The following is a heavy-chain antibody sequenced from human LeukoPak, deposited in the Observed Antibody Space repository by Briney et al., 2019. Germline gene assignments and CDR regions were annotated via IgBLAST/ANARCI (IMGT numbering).Heavy chain of an antibody. CDR2: ISSSSSYI. D-gene: IGHD3-10*01. CDR3: VRGAGTRGDY. V-gene: IGHV3-21*01. CDR1: GFTFSSYS. J-gene: IGHJ4*02. Sequence: GGSLRLSCAASGFTFSSYSMNWVRQAPGKGLEWVSSISSSSSYIHYADSVKGRFTISRDNAKNSLYLQMNSLRAEDTAVYYCVRGAGTRGDYWGQGTLVTVSS.